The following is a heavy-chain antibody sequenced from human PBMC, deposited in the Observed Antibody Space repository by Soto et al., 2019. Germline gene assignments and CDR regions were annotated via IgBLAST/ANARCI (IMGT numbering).Heavy chain of an antibody. CDR1: GYTFTSYG. CDR2: ISTYNGNT. Sequence: GSVKVSCKASGYTFTSYGISWVRQAPGQGLEWMGWISTYNGNTNSAQKLQGRVTMTTDTSTSTAYMELRSLRSDDTAVYYCARAPDHGILVAVAGTGAFDIWGQGTMVTVSS. D-gene: IGHD6-19*01. V-gene: IGHV1-18*01. CDR3: ARAPDHGILVAVAGTGAFDI. J-gene: IGHJ3*02.